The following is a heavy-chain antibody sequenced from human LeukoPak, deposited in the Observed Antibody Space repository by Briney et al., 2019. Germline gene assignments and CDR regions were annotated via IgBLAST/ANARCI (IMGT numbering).Heavy chain of an antibody. CDR2: ISAYNDDT. D-gene: IGHD5-24*01. V-gene: IGHV1-18*01. CDR3: ARDGPGIEMATLGY. Sequence: ASVKVSCKTSGYTFTSYGISWVRQAPGQGLEWMGWISAYNDDTNYAQKLQGRVTMTTDTSTSTAYMELRSLRSDDTAMYYCARDGPGIEMATLGYWGQGTLVTVSS. CDR1: GYTFTSYG. J-gene: IGHJ4*02.